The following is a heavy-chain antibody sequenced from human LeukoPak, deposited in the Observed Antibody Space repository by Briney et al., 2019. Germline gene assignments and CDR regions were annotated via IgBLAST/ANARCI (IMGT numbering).Heavy chain of an antibody. Sequence: GESLKISCKGSGYTFTSYWIGWVRQMPGKGLEWMGVINSIDSDTRYSPSFQGQVTFSVDRSITTAYLQWSSLRASDTAVYYCARRGFTFPFDYWGQGTLVTVST. D-gene: IGHD5-12*01. V-gene: IGHV5-51*01. CDR1: GYTFTSYW. CDR2: INSIDSDT. J-gene: IGHJ4*02. CDR3: ARRGFTFPFDY.